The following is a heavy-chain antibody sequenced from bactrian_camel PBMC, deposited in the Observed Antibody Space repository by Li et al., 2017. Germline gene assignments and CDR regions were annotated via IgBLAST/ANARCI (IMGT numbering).Heavy chain of an antibody. V-gene: IGHV3S26*01. CDR3: ALRDYAWSYNY. J-gene: IGHJ4*01. Sequence: VQLVESGGGSVQAGGSLRLSCQTSGNTFRRYCMNWFREAPGKEREEVAAIDRDGSTSYSDSVEGRFTISQDTAKNTVYLQMDSLKPEDTAVYYCALRDYAWSYNYWGQGTQVTVS. D-gene: IGHD1*01. CDR1: GNTFRRYC. CDR2: IDRDGST.